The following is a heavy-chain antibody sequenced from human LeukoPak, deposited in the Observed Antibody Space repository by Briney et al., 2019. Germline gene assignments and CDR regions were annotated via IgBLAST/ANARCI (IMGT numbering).Heavy chain of an antibody. CDR1: GFTFSDHY. D-gene: IGHD2-8*01. V-gene: IGHV3-72*01. CDR2: TRNKANSYTT. Sequence: PGGSLRLSCTASGFTFSDHYMDWVRQAPGKGLEWVGRTRNKANSYTTEYAASVKGRFTISRDVSKTSLYLQMNSLKIEDTAVYYCARVPCTKGVCYQDYWGQGTLVTVSS. CDR3: ARVPCTKGVCYQDY. J-gene: IGHJ4*02.